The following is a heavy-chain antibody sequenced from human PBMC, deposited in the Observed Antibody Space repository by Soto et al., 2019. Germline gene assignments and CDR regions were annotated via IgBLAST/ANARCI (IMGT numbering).Heavy chain of an antibody. CDR1: GFTVSSNY. Sequence: GGSLRLSCAASGFTVSSNYMSWVRQAPGKGLEWVSVIYSGGGTYYADSVKGGFTISRDTSKNTQYLQMNSLRAEDTAVYYCARDASGTLSFSGNYWGQGTLVTVSS. V-gene: IGHV3-66*01. J-gene: IGHJ4*02. CDR3: ARDASGTLSFSGNY. CDR2: IYSGGGT. D-gene: IGHD3-10*01.